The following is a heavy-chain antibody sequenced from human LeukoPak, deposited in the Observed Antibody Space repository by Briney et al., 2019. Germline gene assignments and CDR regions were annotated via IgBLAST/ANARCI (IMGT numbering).Heavy chain of an antibody. Sequence: ASVKVSCKASGYTFTGYYMHWVRQAPGQGLEWMGWINPNSGGTNYAQKFQGRVTMTRDTSITTVYMELSRLRSDDTAVYYCARVKGSSWYMNWFDPWGQGTLVTVSS. CDR2: INPNSGGT. CDR1: GYTFTGYY. D-gene: IGHD6-13*01. CDR3: ARVKGSSWYMNWFDP. V-gene: IGHV1-2*02. J-gene: IGHJ5*02.